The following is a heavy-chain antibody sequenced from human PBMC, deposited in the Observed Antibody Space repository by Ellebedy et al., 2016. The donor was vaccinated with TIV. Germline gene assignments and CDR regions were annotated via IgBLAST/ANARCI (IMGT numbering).Heavy chain of an antibody. CDR2: IFNSGST. V-gene: IGHV4-59*12. J-gene: IGHJ4*02. CDR3: AREPPCRFGSCYLGRARYFYS. D-gene: IGHD2-15*01. CDR1: GRSISSNY. Sequence: SETLSLTXTASGRSISSNYCSWIRQSPGKGLEWMGYIFNSGSTNYNPTLKSRLAISINTSKNHFSLKLSSVTAADTAVYYCAREPPCRFGSCYLGRARYFYSWGRGTLVTVSS.